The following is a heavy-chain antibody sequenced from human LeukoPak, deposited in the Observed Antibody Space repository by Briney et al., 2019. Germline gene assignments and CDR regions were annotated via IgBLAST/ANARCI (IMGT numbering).Heavy chain of an antibody. J-gene: IGHJ4*02. CDR1: AFTFSSYA. Sequence: GGSLRLSCAASAFTFSSYAMHWVRQAPGKGLEWLALISYDGSNKYYADSVKGRFTISRDNSKNTLYLQMNSLRAEDTAVYYCARDDYDSSGYLVYWGQGTLVTVSS. D-gene: IGHD3-22*01. V-gene: IGHV3-30*04. CDR3: ARDDYDSSGYLVY. CDR2: ISYDGSNK.